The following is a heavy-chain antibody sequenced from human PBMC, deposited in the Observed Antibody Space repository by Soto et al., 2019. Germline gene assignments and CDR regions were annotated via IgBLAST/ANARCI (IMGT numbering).Heavy chain of an antibody. CDR1: GDSVSSNSAA. CDR3: AREVAVSDFDAFDI. CDR2: TYYRSRWHI. J-gene: IGHJ3*02. D-gene: IGHD6-19*01. V-gene: IGHV6-1*01. Sequence: SQTLSLTCAISGDSVSSNSAAWTWIRQSPSRGLEWLGRTYYRSRWHIDYAVSVKSRLTINPDTSKNQFSLQLNSVTPEDTAVYYCAREVAVSDFDAFDIWGQGTMVTVSS.